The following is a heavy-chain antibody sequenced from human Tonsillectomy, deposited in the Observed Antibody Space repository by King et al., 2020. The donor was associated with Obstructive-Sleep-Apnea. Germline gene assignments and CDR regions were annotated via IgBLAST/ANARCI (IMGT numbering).Heavy chain of an antibody. D-gene: IGHD3-22*01. CDR3: TRDLGYYDTSGYLGFY. V-gene: IGHV3-49*03. CDR2: IRRKVYGGTT. CDR1: GFTFGDYA. J-gene: IGHJ4*02. Sequence: VQLVESGGGLVQPGRSLRLSCTASGFTFGDYAMSCFRQAPGKGLEWVGFIRRKVYGGTTEYAEFLKGRFTISRDDSKSIAYLQMTSLKTEDTAVYYCTRDLGYYDTSGYLGFYWGQGTLVTVSS.